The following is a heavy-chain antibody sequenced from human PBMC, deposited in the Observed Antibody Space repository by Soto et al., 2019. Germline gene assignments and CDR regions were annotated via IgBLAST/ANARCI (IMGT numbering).Heavy chain of an antibody. CDR3: AIITGTTGVKFDY. Sequence: QVQLVQSGAEVKKPGSSVKVSCKASGGTFSSYAISWVRQAPGQGLEWLGGIIPIFGTANYAQKFQGRVTITADEATSTAYMALSSLRSEDTEVYYWAIITGTTGVKFDYWGQGPLVTVSS. CDR2: IIPIFGTA. D-gene: IGHD1-7*01. V-gene: IGHV1-69*01. J-gene: IGHJ4*02. CDR1: GGTFSSYA.